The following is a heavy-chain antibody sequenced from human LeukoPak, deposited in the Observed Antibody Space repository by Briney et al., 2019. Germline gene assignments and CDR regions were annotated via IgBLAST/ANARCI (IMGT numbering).Heavy chain of an antibody. CDR3: TTAFGYSRD. CDR2: ISHSGTT. D-gene: IGHD3-22*01. V-gene: IGHV4-4*02. Sequence: GSLRLSCAASGFTFSSYEMNWVRQPPGKGLEWIGEISHSGTTNYNPSLKSRVTISVDKSKNQFSLELSSVTAADTAVYYCTTAFGYSRDWGQGTLVTVSS. CDR1: GFTFSSYEM. J-gene: IGHJ4*02.